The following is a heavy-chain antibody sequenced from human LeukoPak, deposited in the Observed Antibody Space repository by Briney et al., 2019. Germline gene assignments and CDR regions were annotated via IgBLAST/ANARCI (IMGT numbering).Heavy chain of an antibody. D-gene: IGHD3-22*01. Sequence: GGSLRLSCAASGFIFSSYGRHWVRQAPGKGLEWVAVIGYDGSNKYYADSVKGRFTISRDNSKNTLYLQMNSLRTEDTAVYLCAKEIYYDSSAFFDYWGQGTLVTVSS. CDR2: IGYDGSNK. V-gene: IGHV3-30*18. J-gene: IGHJ4*02. CDR3: AKEIYYDSSAFFDY. CDR1: GFIFSSYG.